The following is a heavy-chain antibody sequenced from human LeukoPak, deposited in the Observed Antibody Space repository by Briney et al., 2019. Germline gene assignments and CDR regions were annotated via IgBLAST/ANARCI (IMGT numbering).Heavy chain of an antibody. D-gene: IGHD1-26*01. CDR2: ISYDGNNK. CDR1: GFTFRNYA. J-gene: IGHJ4*02. Sequence: GGSLRLSCAASGFTFRNYAMHWVRQASGKGLECVAIISYDGNNKYYADSVKGRFTISRDNSENTLYLQMNSLRAEETAVYYCASHTNGNSRYYFDYWGQGTLVTVSS. CDR3: ASHTNGNSRYYFDY. V-gene: IGHV3-30-3*01.